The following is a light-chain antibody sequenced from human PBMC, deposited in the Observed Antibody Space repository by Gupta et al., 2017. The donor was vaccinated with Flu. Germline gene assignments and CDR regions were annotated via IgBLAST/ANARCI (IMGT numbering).Light chain of an antibody. V-gene: IGKV3-20*01. CDR1: QSVSSSY. CDR2: GAS. CDR3: QQYGSSFIT. Sequence: EIVLTQSPGTLSWSPGERATLSCRASQSVSSSYLAWYQQKPGQAPRLLIYGASSRATGIPDRFSGSGSGTDFTLTISRLEPEDFAVYYCQQYGSSFITFGQGTRLEIK. J-gene: IGKJ5*01.